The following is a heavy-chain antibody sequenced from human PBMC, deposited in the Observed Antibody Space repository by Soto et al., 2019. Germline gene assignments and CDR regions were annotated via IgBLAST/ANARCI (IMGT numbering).Heavy chain of an antibody. CDR1: GFTFSTYS. CDR2: ISSRSDI. D-gene: IGHD2-2*02. J-gene: IGHJ6*02. Sequence: GGSLRLSCVGSGFTFSTYSINWVRQAPGKGLEWVSSISSRSDIYYADSVKGRFTISRDNAKNSVSLQMNSLRAEDTAVYYCAREYTAWPLAYGLDVWGQGSTVTVSS. CDR3: AREYTAWPLAYGLDV. V-gene: IGHV3-21*01.